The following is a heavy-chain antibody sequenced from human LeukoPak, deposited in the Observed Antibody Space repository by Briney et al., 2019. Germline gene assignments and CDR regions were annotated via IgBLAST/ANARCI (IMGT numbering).Heavy chain of an antibody. CDR2: ISSSSSYI. J-gene: IGHJ4*02. V-gene: IGHV3-21*01. Sequence: PGGCLRLACAASGFTLRSSRMTSVRQAPGKGLEWVSSISSSSSYIYYADSVKGRFTISRDNAKNSLYLQMNSLRAEDTAVYYYARGSSRGDYWGQGTLVTVSS. CDR3: ARGSSRGDY. CDR1: GFTLRSSR. D-gene: IGHD6-13*01.